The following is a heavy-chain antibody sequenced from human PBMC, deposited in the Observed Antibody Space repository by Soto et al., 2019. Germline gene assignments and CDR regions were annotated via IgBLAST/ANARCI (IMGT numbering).Heavy chain of an antibody. CDR1: GFAFRTYA. D-gene: IGHD6-13*01. CDR3: AKVTKRAAAGRYEYYKYGMDV. CDR2: ISGSGGSS. V-gene: IGHV3-23*01. Sequence: LRLSCAASGFAFRTYAMTWVRQAPGKGLEWVSVISGSGGSSYYADSVKGRFTISRDNSKNTLFLQMNGLRAEDTAAYYCAKVTKRAAAGRYEYYKYGMDVWGQGTTVTVSS. J-gene: IGHJ6*02.